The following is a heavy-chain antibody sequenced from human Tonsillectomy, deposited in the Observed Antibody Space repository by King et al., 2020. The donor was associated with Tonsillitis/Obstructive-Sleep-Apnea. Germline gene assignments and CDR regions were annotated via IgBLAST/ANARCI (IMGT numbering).Heavy chain of an antibody. CDR3: ARPFAGYSYGRLDY. V-gene: IGHV1-46*01. J-gene: IGHJ4*02. CDR2: INPIGGST. Sequence: VQLVQSGTEVKKPGASVKVSCKASGYTFTSYYMHWLRQAPGQGLEWMGIINPIGGSTDYAQTFQGRVTMTRDTSTSTVYMELSSLRSEDTAVYYCARPFAGYSYGRLDYWGQGTLVTVSS. D-gene: IGHD5-18*01. CDR1: GYTFTSYY.